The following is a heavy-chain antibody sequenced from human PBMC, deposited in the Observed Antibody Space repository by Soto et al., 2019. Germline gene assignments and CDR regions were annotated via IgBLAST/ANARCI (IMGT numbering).Heavy chain of an antibody. CDR1: GYTFTSYA. CDR3: ARVGYCSGGSCYRDAFDI. D-gene: IGHD2-15*01. V-gene: IGHV1-3*01. J-gene: IGHJ3*02. CDR2: INAGNGNT. Sequence: QVQLVQSGAEVKKPGASVKVSCKASGYTFTSYAMHWVRQAPGQRLEWMGWINAGNGNTKYSQKFQGRVTITRDTSASTAYMELSSLRSEDTAVYYCARVGYCSGGSCYRDAFDIWGQGTMVTVSS.